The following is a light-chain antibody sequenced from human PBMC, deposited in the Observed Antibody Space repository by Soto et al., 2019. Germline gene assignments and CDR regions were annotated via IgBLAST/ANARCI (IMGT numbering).Light chain of an antibody. Sequence: DIQMTQSPSSLSAFIGDRVTITCRASQSISIFLNWYQQKPGKAPKLLIFAASSLQSGVPSRFSGSRSGPDFTLTISSLQPEDFATYYCQQSYSSPPTFGQGTKVDIK. CDR1: QSISIF. CDR3: QQSYSSPPT. V-gene: IGKV1-39*01. J-gene: IGKJ1*01. CDR2: AAS.